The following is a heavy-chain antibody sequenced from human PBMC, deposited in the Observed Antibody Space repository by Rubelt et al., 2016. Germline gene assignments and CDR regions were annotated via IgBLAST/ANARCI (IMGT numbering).Heavy chain of an antibody. CDR1: GFSFSMYW. D-gene: IGHD1-26*01. CDR2: IYSDVSST. J-gene: IGHJ4*02. V-gene: IGHV3-74*01. Sequence: GSLRLFCAASGFSFSMYWMHWVRQVPGKGLVWVSRIYSDVSSTTYADSVKGRFATSRDNAKNSLFLQMNNLRAEDTGGYYCARLTYSGSDNWGPGTLVTVSP. CDR3: ARLTYSGSDN.